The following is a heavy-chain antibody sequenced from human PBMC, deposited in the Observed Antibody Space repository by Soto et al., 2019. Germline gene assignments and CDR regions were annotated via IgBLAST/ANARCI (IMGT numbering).Heavy chain of an antibody. J-gene: IGHJ6*02. D-gene: IGHD5-18*01. CDR1: GFTFSSYG. CDR3: AREAVDTAMDPRTEYYYYYYGMDV. V-gene: IGHV3-33*01. CDR2: IWYDGSNK. Sequence: GGSLRLSCAASGFTFSSYGMHWVRQAPGKGLEWVAVIWYDGSNKYYADSVKGRFTISRDNSKNTLYLQMNSLRAEDTAVYYCAREAVDTAMDPRTEYYYYYYGMDVWGQGTTVTVSS.